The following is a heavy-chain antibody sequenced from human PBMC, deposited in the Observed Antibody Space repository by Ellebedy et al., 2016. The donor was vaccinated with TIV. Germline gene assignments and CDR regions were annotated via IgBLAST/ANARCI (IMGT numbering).Heavy chain of an antibody. J-gene: IGHJ4*02. Sequence: MPSETLSLTCTVSGGSISSYYWSWIRQPPGKGLEWIGYIYYSGSTNYNPSLKSRVTISVDTSKNQFSLKLSSVTAADTAVYYCARRRFWSGSFDYWGQGTLVTVSS. CDR1: GGSISSYY. CDR2: IYYSGST. CDR3: ARRRFWSGSFDY. D-gene: IGHD3-3*01. V-gene: IGHV4-59*01.